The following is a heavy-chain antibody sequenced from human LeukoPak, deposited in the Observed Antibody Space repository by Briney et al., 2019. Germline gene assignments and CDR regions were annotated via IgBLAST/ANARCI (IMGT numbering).Heavy chain of an antibody. V-gene: IGHV4-59*08. CDR2: IYYSGST. CDR3: ARGARAGYNLEPFDY. J-gene: IGHJ4*02. CDR1: GGAMSSYY. Sequence: SETLSLTCTVSGGAMSSYYWSWTGQPPGKGLNGIGYIYYSGSTKYNPPLKSRVTISVDTSMNPFSLQLSTVTAADTAMYYCARGARAGYNLEPFDYWGQGTLVTVAS. D-gene: IGHD5-24*01.